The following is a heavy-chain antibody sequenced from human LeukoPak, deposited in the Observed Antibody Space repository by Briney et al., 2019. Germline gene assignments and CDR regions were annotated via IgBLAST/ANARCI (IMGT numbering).Heavy chain of an antibody. D-gene: IGHD1-1*01. CDR2: IYYSWST. CDR1: GGSISSYY. CDR3: ATSGSPTTYYYYYMDV. Sequence: SETLSLTCTVSGGSISSYYWSWIRQPPGKGLEWIGYIYYSWSTNYNPSLKSRVTMSVDTSKNQFSLKLSSVTAADTAVYYCATSGSPTTYYYYYMDVWGKGTTVTVSS. J-gene: IGHJ6*03. V-gene: IGHV4-59*01.